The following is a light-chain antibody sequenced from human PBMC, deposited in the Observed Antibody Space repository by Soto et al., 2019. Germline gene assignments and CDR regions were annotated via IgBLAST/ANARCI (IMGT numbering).Light chain of an antibody. CDR3: QHLNSFPIP. CDR2: GAS. J-gene: IGKJ3*01. CDR1: QGIANF. Sequence: IQLNQSPPSLSASVGDRGTISCRASQGIANFLAWYQQKPGKAPKLLIYGASTLQSGVPSRFSGSGSVTDFTLTISTLLPEDFATYYCQHLNSFPIPFGPGTKVYIK. V-gene: IGKV1-9*01.